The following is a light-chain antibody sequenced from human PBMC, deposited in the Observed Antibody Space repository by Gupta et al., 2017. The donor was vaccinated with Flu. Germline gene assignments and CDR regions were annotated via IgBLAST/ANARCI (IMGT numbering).Light chain of an antibody. Sequence: QSVLPPPPSVSPAPGQKVTISCSGSSSNIGNNYVSWYQQLPGTAPKLLIYEDDKRPSGIPDRFSGSKSGTSATLGITGLQTGDEADYYCGTWDSRLSAGGFGGGTKLTVL. J-gene: IGLJ3*02. CDR2: EDD. CDR3: GTWDSRLSAGG. CDR1: SSNIGNNY. V-gene: IGLV1-51*02.